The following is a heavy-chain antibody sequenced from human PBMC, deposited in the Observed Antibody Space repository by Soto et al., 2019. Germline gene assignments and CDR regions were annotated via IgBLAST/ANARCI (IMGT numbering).Heavy chain of an antibody. D-gene: IGHD1-26*01. CDR3: ATSWELLSEGETYYFDY. CDR2: FDPEDGET. CDR1: GYTLTELS. V-gene: IGHV1-24*01. J-gene: IGHJ4*02. Sequence: ASVKVSCKVSGYTLTELSMHWVRQAPGKGLEWMGGFDPEDGETIYAQKFQGRVTMTEDTSTDTAYMELSSLRSEDTAVYYCATSWELLSEGETYYFDYWGQGTLVTVSS.